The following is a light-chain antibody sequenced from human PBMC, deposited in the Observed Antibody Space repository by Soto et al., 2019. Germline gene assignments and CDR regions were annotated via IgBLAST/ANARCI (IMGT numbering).Light chain of an antibody. CDR3: QQYGSSPAT. CDR1: QSVTSN. J-gene: IGKJ1*01. Sequence: EIVLTQSPATLSLSPGERATLSCRGSQSVTSNLAWYQQKPGQAPRLLIYGASTRATGIPAKFCGSGSGTQFTLTITRLEPEDFAVYYCQQYGSSPATFGQGTKVDIK. V-gene: IGKV3-20*01. CDR2: GAS.